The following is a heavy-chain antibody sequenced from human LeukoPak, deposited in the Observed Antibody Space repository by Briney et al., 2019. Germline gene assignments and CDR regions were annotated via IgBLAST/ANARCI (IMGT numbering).Heavy chain of an antibody. CDR3: AKQRGDYYYYAMDV. D-gene: IGHD6-25*01. J-gene: IGHJ6*02. Sequence: GGSLRLSCAASGFTLSVYPMSWVRQAPGKGLEWVSTLSGSGGSTYYADSVKGRFTISRGNSRNTLYLQMDSLRAEDTAVYYCAKQRGDYYYYAMDVWGQGTTVTVSS. V-gene: IGHV3-23*01. CDR2: LSGSGGST. CDR1: GFTLSVYP.